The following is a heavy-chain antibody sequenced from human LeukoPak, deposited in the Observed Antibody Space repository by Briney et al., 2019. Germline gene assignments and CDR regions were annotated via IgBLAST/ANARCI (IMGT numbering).Heavy chain of an antibody. CDR1: GFTFSSYS. J-gene: IGHJ4*02. D-gene: IGHD5-24*01. CDR3: ARDRWEMAAEI. V-gene: IGHV3-48*01. Sequence: GGSLRLSCAASGFTFSSYSMNWVRQAPGKGLEWVSYISSSSNTIYYADSVKGRFTISRDNAKNSLYLQMNSLRAEDTAVYYCARDRWEMAAEIWGQGTLVTVSS. CDR2: ISSSSNTI.